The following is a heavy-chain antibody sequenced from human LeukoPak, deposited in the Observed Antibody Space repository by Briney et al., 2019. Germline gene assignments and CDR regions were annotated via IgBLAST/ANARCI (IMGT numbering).Heavy chain of an antibody. J-gene: IGHJ6*02. D-gene: IGHD1-7*01. CDR1: GFTFSSYA. CDR2: ISYDGGNK. Sequence: GTSLRLSCAASGFTFSSYAFHWVRQAPGKGLEWVAVISYDGGNKYYADSVKGRFTISRDNSKNTLYLQMNSLRAEDTAVYYCAREVPGITGTVPDLHYYYGMDVWGQGTTVTVSS. V-gene: IGHV3-30-3*01. CDR3: AREVPGITGTVPDLHYYYGMDV.